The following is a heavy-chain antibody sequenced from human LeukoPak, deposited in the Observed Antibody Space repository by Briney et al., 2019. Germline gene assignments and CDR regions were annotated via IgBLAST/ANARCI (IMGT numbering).Heavy chain of an antibody. CDR2: ISYDGSNK. Sequence: AGGSLRLSCAAARFTFSSYWKSWVRQAPDKGLVWVAVISYDGSNKYYADSVKGRFTISRDNSKNTLYLQMNSLRAEDTAVYYCAKDNYDILTGYFWSGQYFDYWGQGTLVTVSS. V-gene: IGHV3-30*18. J-gene: IGHJ4*02. CDR3: AKDNYDILTGYFWSGQYFDY. CDR1: RFTFSSYW. D-gene: IGHD3-9*01.